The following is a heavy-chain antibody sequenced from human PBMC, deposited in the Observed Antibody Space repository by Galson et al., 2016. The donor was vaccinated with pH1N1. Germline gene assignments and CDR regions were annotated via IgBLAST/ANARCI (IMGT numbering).Heavy chain of an antibody. CDR2: IKPDGSEI. J-gene: IGHJ4*02. Sequence: SLRLSCAASEFTFSTYWMNWVRQAPGEGLEWVANIKPDGSEIYYVDSVRGRFTISRDNAKKSVFLQMNGLRADDTAVYYCAAGRDGAGFDSRGQGTLVTVSS. CDR3: AAGRDGAGFDS. D-gene: IGHD3-10*01. V-gene: IGHV3-7*03. CDR1: EFTFSTYW.